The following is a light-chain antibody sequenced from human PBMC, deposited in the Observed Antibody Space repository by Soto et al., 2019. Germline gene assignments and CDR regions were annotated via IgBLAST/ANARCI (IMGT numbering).Light chain of an antibody. CDR1: SSDVGAYNY. J-gene: IGLJ3*02. V-gene: IGLV2-14*01. CDR3: TSYTSSSSWV. Sequence: QSALTQPASVSGSPGQSITISCTGTSSDVGAYNYVSWYQQHPDKAPKLMIYEVSNRPSGLSNRFAGSKSGNTASLTISGLQAEDEADYYCTSYTSSSSWVFGVGTKLTVL. CDR2: EVS.